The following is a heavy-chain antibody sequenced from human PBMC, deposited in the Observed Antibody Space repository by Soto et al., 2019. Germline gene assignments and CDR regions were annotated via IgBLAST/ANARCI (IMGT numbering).Heavy chain of an antibody. V-gene: IGHV4-34*01. CDR1: GGSFDGYY. CDR3: ARGVHSWGGYLF. D-gene: IGHD5-12*01. CDR2: IHHSGST. Sequence: PSETLSLTCALYGGSFDGYYWSWIRQSPGKGLEWIGEIHHSGSTKYNPSLKSRVSLSVDTSTKQFSLKMTSMTAADRGVYYCARGVHSWGGYLFRGQGTSVTVSS. J-gene: IGHJ4*02.